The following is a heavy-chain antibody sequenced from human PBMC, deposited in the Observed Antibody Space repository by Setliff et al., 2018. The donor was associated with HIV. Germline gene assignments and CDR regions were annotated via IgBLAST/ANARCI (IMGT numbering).Heavy chain of an antibody. J-gene: IGHJ5*02. CDR3: ARRSDWFDP. CDR1: GGSISSSSYY. CDR2: IYYSGST. Sequence: SETLSLTCTVSGGSISSSSYYWGWIRQPPGKGLEWIGNIYYSGSTYYNPSLKSRVTISVDTSENQFSLKLASVTAADTAVYFCARRSDWFDPWGQGTLVTVSS. V-gene: IGHV4-39*01.